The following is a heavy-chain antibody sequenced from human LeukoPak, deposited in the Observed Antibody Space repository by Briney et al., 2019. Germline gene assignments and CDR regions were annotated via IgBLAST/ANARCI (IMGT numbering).Heavy chain of an antibody. Sequence: GGSLSLSCTASGFTFGDYAMSWFRQAPGKGLEWVAVISYDGSNKYYADSVKGRFTISRDNSKNTLYLQMNSLRAEDTAVYYCARIYYDSSGYTIDDFDYWGQGTLVTVSS. CDR2: ISYDGSNK. CDR1: GFTFGDYA. D-gene: IGHD3-22*01. CDR3: ARIYYDSSGYTIDDFDY. V-gene: IGHV3-30-3*01. J-gene: IGHJ4*02.